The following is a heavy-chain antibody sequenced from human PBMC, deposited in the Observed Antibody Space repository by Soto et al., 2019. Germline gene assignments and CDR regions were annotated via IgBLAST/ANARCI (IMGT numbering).Heavy chain of an antibody. J-gene: IGHJ3*02. CDR3: ARGAYPRDGYSGYDDAFDI. CDR2: INHSGST. D-gene: IGHD5-12*01. Sequence: SETLSLTCAVYGGSFSGYYWSWIRQPPGKGLEWIGEINHSGSTNYNPSLKSRVTISVDTSKNQFSLKLSSVTAADTAVYYCARGAYPRDGYSGYDDAFDIWGQGTMVTVSS. V-gene: IGHV4-34*01. CDR1: GGSFSGYY.